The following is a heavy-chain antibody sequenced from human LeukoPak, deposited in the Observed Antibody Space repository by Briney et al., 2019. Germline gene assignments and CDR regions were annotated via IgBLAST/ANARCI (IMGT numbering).Heavy chain of an antibody. D-gene: IGHD6-13*01. V-gene: IGHV3-30*04. CDR1: GFTFSSYA. Sequence: PGGSLRLSCAASGFTFSSYAMHWVRQAPGKGLEWVAVISYDGSNKYYADSVKGRFTISRDNSKNTLYLQMNSLRAEDTAVYYCARGAAAANDYWGQGTLVTVSS. CDR2: ISYDGSNK. CDR3: ARGAAAANDY. J-gene: IGHJ4*02.